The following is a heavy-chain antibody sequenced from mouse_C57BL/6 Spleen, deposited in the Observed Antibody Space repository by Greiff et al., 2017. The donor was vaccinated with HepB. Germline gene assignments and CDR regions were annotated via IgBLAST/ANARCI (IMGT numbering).Heavy chain of an antibody. Sequence: VQLKESGEGLVKPGGSLKLSCAASGFTFSSYAMSWVRQTPEKRLEWVAYISSGGDYIYYADTVKGRFTISRDNARNTLYLQMGSLKSEDTAMYYCTREGDLYAMDYWGQGTSVTVSS. J-gene: IGHJ4*01. CDR3: TREGDLYAMDY. CDR2: ISSGGDYI. CDR1: GFTFSSYA. D-gene: IGHD3-3*01. V-gene: IGHV5-9-1*02.